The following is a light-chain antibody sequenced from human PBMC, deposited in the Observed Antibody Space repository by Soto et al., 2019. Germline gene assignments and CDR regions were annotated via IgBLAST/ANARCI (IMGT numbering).Light chain of an antibody. V-gene: IGKV3-11*01. CDR3: QLPSYWALG. CDR1: QSVSSY. Sequence: LKKSLATLSLNKGERATLPCRASQSVSSYLAWYQQKPGQAPRLLIYDASNRATGIPARFSGSGSGSDFALTVICFEPEDFAVYLSQLPSYWALGFAGVAKVDI. CDR2: DAS. J-gene: IGKJ4*01.